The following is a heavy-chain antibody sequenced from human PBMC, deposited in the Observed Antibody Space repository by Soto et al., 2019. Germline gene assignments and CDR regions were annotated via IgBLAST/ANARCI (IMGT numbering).Heavy chain of an antibody. J-gene: IGHJ4*02. CDR3: ARGLNYDFWSGFQLRFDY. V-gene: IGHV1-3*01. CDR1: GYTFTSYA. CDR2: INAGNGNT. D-gene: IGHD3-3*01. Sequence: ASVKVSCKASGYTFTSYAMHWVRQAPGQRLEWMGWINAGNGNTKYSQKFQGRVTITRDTSASTAYMELSSLRSGDTAVYYCARGLNYDFWSGFQLRFDYWGQGTLVTVSS.